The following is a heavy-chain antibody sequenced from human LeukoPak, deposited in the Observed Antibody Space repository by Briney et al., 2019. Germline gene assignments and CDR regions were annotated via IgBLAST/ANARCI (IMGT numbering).Heavy chain of an antibody. CDR2: ISYDETRT. D-gene: IGHD5-12*01. V-gene: IGHV3-30*18. CDR3: AKGDGGSETYFYMDV. J-gene: IGHJ6*03. CDR1: GITFSSYG. Sequence: GRSLRLSCAASGITFSSYGMHWVHQAPGKGLEWVAVISYDETRTYYVDSVKGRFTISRDNSKNTIYLQMNSLRPEDTAVYYGAKGDGGSETYFYMDVWGKGTAVTVSS.